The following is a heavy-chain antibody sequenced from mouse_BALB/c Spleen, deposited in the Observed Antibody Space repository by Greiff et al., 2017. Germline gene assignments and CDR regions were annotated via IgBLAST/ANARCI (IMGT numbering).Heavy chain of an antibody. J-gene: IGHJ2*01. CDR3: ARETVVGYFDY. V-gene: IGHV5-9-4*01. CDR2: ISSGGSYT. D-gene: IGHD1-1*01. CDR1: GFTFSSYA. Sequence: EVKVVESGGGLVKPGGSLKLSCAASGFTFSSYAMSWVRQSPEKRLEWVAEISSGGSYTYYPDTVTGRFTISRDNAKNTLYLEMSSLRSEDTAMYYCARETVVGYFDYWGQGTTLTVSS.